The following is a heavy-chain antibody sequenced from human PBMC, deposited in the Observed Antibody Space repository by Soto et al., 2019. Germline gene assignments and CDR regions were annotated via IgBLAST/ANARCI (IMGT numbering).Heavy chain of an antibody. CDR3: ARDGYDGSGSPYPAY. CDR1: GGSFSGYY. CDR2: INHSGST. Sequence: SETLSLTCAVYGGSFSGYYWSWIRQPPGKGLEWIGEINHSGSTNYNPSLKSRVTISVDTSKNQFSLKLSSVTAADTAVYYCARDGYDGSGSPYPAYWGPGTQVTVSS. D-gene: IGHD3-10*01. V-gene: IGHV4-34*01. J-gene: IGHJ4*02.